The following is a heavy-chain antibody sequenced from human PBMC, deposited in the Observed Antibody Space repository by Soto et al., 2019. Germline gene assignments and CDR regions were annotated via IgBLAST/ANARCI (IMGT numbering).Heavy chain of an antibody. V-gene: IGHV3-30-3*01. CDR3: ARAATMIVVVITYFDY. CDR1: GFTFSSYA. CDR2: ISYDRSNK. J-gene: IGHJ4*02. Sequence: RPSCAASGFTFSSYAMHWVRQAPGKGLEWVAVISYDRSNKYYADSVKGRFTISRDNSKNTLYLQMNSLRAEDTAVYYCARAATMIVVVITYFDYWGQGTLVTVSS. D-gene: IGHD3-22*01.